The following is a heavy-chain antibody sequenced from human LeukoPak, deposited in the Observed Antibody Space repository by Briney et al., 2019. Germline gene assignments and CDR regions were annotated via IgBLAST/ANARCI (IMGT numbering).Heavy chain of an antibody. V-gene: IGHV4-38-2*01. CDR1: GYSISSGYY. CDR3: ARSPSHYYDSSGYFDY. Sequence: PSETLSLTCAVSGYSISSGYYWGWIRHPPGKGLEWIGTISHSGSTYYNPSLKSRVTISVDTSKNQFSLRLSSVTAADTAVYYCARSPSHYYDSSGYFDYWGQGTLVTVSS. D-gene: IGHD3-22*01. J-gene: IGHJ4*02. CDR2: ISHSGST.